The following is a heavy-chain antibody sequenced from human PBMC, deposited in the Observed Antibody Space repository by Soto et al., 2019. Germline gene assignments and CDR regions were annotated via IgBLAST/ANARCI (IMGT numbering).Heavy chain of an antibody. Sequence: EVQLLESGGGLVQPGGSLRLSCVASGITISNYPMSWVRQAPGKGLDWVSGISGSGDRTYYADSAKRRFTISKDISRNSLSLQLNSLGVEDTAVYFCVKDDGGYPSTAPHWGQGTLVTVSS. D-gene: IGHD3-22*01. J-gene: IGHJ4*02. CDR1: GITISNYP. CDR3: VKDDGGYPSTAPH. CDR2: ISGSGDRT. V-gene: IGHV3-23*01.